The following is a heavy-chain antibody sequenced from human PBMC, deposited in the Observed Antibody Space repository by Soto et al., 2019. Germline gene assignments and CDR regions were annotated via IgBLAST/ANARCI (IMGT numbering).Heavy chain of an antibody. CDR3: VTDRPPSPMGV. V-gene: IGHV3-23*01. CDR1: GFTFSNSG. CDR2: ISRSGSDT. Sequence: PGGSLRLSCAASGFTFSNSGMTWVRQAPGTGLEWVSSISRSGSDTYYADSVKGRFTISRDNSKNTLYLQINSLRIEDTAVYYCVTDRPPSPMGVWGQGTTVTVSS. J-gene: IGHJ6*02.